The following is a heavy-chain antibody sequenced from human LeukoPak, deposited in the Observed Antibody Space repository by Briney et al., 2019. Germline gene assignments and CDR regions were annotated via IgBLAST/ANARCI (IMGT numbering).Heavy chain of an antibody. CDR2: ISGSSSHI. D-gene: IGHD3-22*01. CDR3: AKDQVGYYYDSSGYYPEYFQH. J-gene: IGHJ1*01. V-gene: IGHV3-21*04. Sequence: GGSLRLSCAASGFTFSSYSMNWVRQAPGKGLEWVSSISGSSSHIYYADSVKGRFTISRDNAKNSLYLQMNSLRAEDTAVYYCAKDQVGYYYDSSGYYPEYFQHWGQGTLVTVSS. CDR1: GFTFSSYS.